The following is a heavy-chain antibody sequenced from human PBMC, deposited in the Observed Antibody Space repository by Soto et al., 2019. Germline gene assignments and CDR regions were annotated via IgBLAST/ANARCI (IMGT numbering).Heavy chain of an antibody. V-gene: IGHV4-39*01. CDR2: IYYSGRT. CDR3: ARSFSTSAIPNWFDP. Sequence: PSETMCVRWSVARGSISSINDYWSWLRQPPGKGLEWIGTIYYSGRTYYNPSLKSRVTILVDTSKNQFSLNLSPVTAADTAVYYCARSFSTSAIPNWFDPWGQGTLVTVSS. CDR1: RGSISSINDY. J-gene: IGHJ5*02. D-gene: IGHD6-6*01.